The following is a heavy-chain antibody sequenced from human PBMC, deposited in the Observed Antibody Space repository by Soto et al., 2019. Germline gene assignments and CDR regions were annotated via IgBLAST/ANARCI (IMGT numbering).Heavy chain of an antibody. CDR1: GGTFSNDI. CDR3: VRDSPIGSTYSGYDGIDY. D-gene: IGHD5-12*01. J-gene: IGHJ4*02. CDR2: IIPLLEIA. V-gene: IGHV1-69*08. Sequence: QVQVVQSGAEVKKPGSSVKVSCKASGGTFSNDIITWVRQAPGQGLEWMGRIIPLLEIANYAQKFQGRVTITADKSTSTAYMELNSLRSADTAVYYCVRDSPIGSTYSGYDGIDYWGQGTLVTVSS.